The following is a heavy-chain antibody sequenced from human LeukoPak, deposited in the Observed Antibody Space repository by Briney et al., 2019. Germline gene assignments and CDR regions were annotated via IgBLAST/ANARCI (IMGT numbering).Heavy chain of an antibody. CDR2: INSSSSYT. CDR3: ARDFSSSLDF. J-gene: IGHJ4*02. Sequence: GGSLRLSCAASGFTFSDYYMSWIRQAPGKGLEWVSYINSSSSYTNYADSVKGRFTISRDNAKNSLYLQMNSLRAEDTAVYYCARDFSSSLDFWGQGTLVTVSS. CDR1: GFTFSDYY. D-gene: IGHD6-13*01. V-gene: IGHV3-11*06.